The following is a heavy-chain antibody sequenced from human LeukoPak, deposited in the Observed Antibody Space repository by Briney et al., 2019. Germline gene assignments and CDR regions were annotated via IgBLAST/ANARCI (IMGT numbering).Heavy chain of an antibody. CDR2: ISGSISNT. V-gene: IGHV3-23*01. J-gene: IGHJ4*02. D-gene: IGHD6-6*01. CDR3: AKEGSSSLTLDY. CDR1: GFTFSNYA. Sequence: GGSLRLXCAASGFTFSNYALSWVRQAPGRGLEWVSAISGSISNTYYADSVKGRFTISRDNSKNTLYLQMNSLRAEDTAVYFCAKEGSSSLTLDYWGQGTLVTVSS.